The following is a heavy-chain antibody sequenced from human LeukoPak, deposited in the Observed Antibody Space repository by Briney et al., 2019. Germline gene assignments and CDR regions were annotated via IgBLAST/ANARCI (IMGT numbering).Heavy chain of an antibody. CDR2: IYPGDSDT. V-gene: IGHV5-51*01. CDR3: ARQSSSPEPFDY. D-gene: IGHD6-6*01. CDR1: GYSFTSYW. J-gene: IGHJ4*02. Sequence: GESLKISCKGSGYSFTSYWIGWVRQMPGKGLEWMGIIYPGDSDTIYTPSFQCQGTISPHKSIRPAYLQWSSLKASDTAMYYCARQSSSPEPFDYWGQGTLVTVSS.